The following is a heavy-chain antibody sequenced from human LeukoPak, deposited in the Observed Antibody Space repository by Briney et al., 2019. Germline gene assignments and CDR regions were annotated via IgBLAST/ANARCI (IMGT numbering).Heavy chain of an antibody. D-gene: IGHD5-18*01. Sequence: ASVKVSCKVSGYTLTELSMHWVRQAPGKGLEWMGGFDPEDGETIYAQKFQGRVTMTEDTSTDTAYMELSSLRSEDTAVYYCATDWGYSYGDKYFQHWGQGTLVTVSS. V-gene: IGHV1-24*01. CDR1: GYTLTELS. CDR2: FDPEDGET. CDR3: ATDWGYSYGDKYFQH. J-gene: IGHJ1*01.